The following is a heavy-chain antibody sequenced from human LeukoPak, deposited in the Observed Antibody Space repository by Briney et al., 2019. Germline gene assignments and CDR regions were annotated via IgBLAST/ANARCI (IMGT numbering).Heavy chain of an antibody. D-gene: IGHD5-18*01. J-gene: IGHJ4*02. V-gene: IGHV4-59*11. CDR2: VYHTGTS. Sequence: HCWTWVRQPPGKGLEWIGYVYHTGTSNYNPSVRSRITMSVDTSKNQYSMKLTSETAADTAVYFCARALDTWSALDYWGLGTLVTVSS. CDR1: HC. CDR3: ARALDTWSALDY.